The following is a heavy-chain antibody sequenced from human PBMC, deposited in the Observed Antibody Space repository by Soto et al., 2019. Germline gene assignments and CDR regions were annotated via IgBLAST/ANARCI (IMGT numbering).Heavy chain of an antibody. CDR3: AREYSSSNYYYYGMDV. D-gene: IGHD6-6*01. Sequence: GESLKISCKGSGYSFTSYWISWVRQMPGKGLEWMGRIDPSDSYTNYSPSFQGHVTISADKSISTAYLQWSGLKASDTAMYYCAREYSSSNYYYYGMDVWGQGTTVTVSS. CDR2: IDPSDSYT. V-gene: IGHV5-10-1*01. J-gene: IGHJ6*02. CDR1: GYSFTSYW.